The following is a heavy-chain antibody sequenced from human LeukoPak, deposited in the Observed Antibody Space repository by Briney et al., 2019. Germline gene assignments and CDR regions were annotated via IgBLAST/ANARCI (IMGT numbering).Heavy chain of an antibody. Sequence: GGSLRLSCAASGFTFSSYGMHWVRQAPGKGLEWVAFIRYDGSNKYYADSVKGRFTISRDNSKNTLYLQMNSLRAEDTAVYYCARVSILIVPYYAFDIWGQGTMVTVSS. CDR3: ARVSILIVPYYAFDI. CDR2: IRYDGSNK. D-gene: IGHD2/OR15-2a*01. V-gene: IGHV3-30*02. J-gene: IGHJ3*02. CDR1: GFTFSSYG.